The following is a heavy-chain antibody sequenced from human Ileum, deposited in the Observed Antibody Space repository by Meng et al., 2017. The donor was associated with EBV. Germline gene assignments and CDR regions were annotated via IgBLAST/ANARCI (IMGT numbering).Heavy chain of an antibody. J-gene: IGHJ4*02. D-gene: IGHD3-16*01. CDR2: IYHSGST. CDR3: ARDFGPHQLWY. V-gene: IGHV4-4*02. CDR1: GGFISSSNW. Sequence: VGLRESGPGWVKPSGTSSLPCGVSGGFISSSNWWSWVRQPPGRGLEWIGEIYHSGSTNYNPSLKSRVTISVDKSKNQFSLKLSSVTAADTAVYYCARDFGPHQLWYWGQGTLVTVSS.